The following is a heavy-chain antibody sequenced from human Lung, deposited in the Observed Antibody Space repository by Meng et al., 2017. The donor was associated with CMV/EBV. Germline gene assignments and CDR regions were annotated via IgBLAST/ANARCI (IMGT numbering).Heavy chain of an antibody. Sequence: ESXKISCAASGFTFGAYGMNWVRQAPGKGLEWVSFISTSGSYIYYADSVKGRFTISRDNAKNSLSLQMNSLSAEDTAVYYCARGGSSWYYLDYWGQGTMVTVSS. CDR1: GFTFGAYG. CDR2: ISTSGSYI. J-gene: IGHJ4*02. D-gene: IGHD6-13*01. CDR3: ARGGSSWYYLDY. V-gene: IGHV3-21*01.